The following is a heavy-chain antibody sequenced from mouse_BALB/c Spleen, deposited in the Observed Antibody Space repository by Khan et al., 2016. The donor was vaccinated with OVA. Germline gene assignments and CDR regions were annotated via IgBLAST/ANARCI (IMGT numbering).Heavy chain of an antibody. J-gene: IGHJ4*01. D-gene: IGHD1-1*01. CDR1: GYTFSSYW. CDR2: INPATGYT. CDR3: TRSYGSMGY. Sequence: QVQLQQSGAELAKPGASVKMSCKTSGYTFSSYWMHWVRQRPGQGLEWIGYINPATGYTDYNQKFKDKATLTADKSSRTAYMQLNSLTSEDSAVFYCTRSYGSMGYWGQGTSVTVSS. V-gene: IGHV1-7*01.